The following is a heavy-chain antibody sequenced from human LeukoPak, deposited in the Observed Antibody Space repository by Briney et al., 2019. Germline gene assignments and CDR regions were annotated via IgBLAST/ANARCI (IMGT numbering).Heavy chain of an antibody. CDR3: ARLRVGSGLPISSSWFPYYYGMDV. CDR2: IIPILGIA. V-gene: IGHV1-69*04. CDR1: GYTFTSYG. Sequence: GASVKVSCKASGYTFTSYGISWVRQAPGQGLEWMGRIIPILGIANYAQKFQGRVTITADKSTSTAYMELSSLRSEDTAVYYCARLRVGSGLPISSSWFPYYYGMDVWGQGTTVTVSS. D-gene: IGHD6-13*01. J-gene: IGHJ6*02.